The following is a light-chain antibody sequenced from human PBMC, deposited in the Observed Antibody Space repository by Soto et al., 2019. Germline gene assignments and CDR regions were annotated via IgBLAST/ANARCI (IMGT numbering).Light chain of an antibody. J-gene: IGKJ1*01. CDR2: GAS. CDR1: QSLTNN. V-gene: IGKV3-15*01. CDR3: QDYSDWPTWT. Sequence: DIVLTQSPATLSLSPGERATLSCRASQSLTNNYLAWYQQKPGQAPRLLIYGASTRAAGIPARFSGSGSGTEFTLIISSLQSEDFAVYYCQDYSDWPTWTFGQGTKVDIK.